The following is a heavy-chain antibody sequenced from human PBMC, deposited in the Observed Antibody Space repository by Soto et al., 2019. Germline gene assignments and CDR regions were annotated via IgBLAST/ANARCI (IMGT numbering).Heavy chain of an antibody. J-gene: IGHJ4*02. CDR2: IYWNDDK. CDR1: GFPLSARGVG. CDR3: AHSPWGAAPDY. V-gene: IGHV2-5*01. Sequence: QITLKESGPTLVKPTETLTLTCTVSGFPLSARGVGVGWIRQPPGKALEWLAIIYWNDDKRYSPSLKSRLTIPKDPSKNQVVLSMTHPDPVDTAKYYCAHSPWGAAPDYWGQGTLVTVSS. D-gene: IGHD3-16*01.